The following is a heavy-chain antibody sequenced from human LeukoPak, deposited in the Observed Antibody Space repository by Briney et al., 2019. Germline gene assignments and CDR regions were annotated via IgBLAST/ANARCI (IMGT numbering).Heavy chain of an antibody. D-gene: IGHD6-13*01. V-gene: IGHV3-30*09. CDR3: AKDWGVAASATYYFDY. Sequence: GRSLRLSCAASGFTFSTYAMHWARQAPGKGLERVAVISYDGKNKFYADSVKGRFDISRDNFKNTLFLQMNSLKAEDTAVYSCAKDWGVAASATYYFDYWGQGSLVTVSS. CDR2: ISYDGKNK. J-gene: IGHJ4*02. CDR1: GFTFSTYA.